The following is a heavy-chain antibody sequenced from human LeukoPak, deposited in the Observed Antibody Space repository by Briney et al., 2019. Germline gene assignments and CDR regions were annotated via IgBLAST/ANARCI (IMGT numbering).Heavy chain of an antibody. J-gene: IGHJ6*03. V-gene: IGHV4-39*01. CDR3: VRHQEGTVRGVLYYMDV. CDR1: GDTISTSDHY. D-gene: IGHD3-10*01. CDR2: IYYTGNT. Sequence: PSETLSLTCSVSGDTISTSDHYWGWIRQPPGKGLEWIGSIYYTGNTYYNPSLKSRVTISVDTSKDQFSLKLSSVTAADTAVYYCVRHQEGTVRGVLYYMDVWGTGTTVTISS.